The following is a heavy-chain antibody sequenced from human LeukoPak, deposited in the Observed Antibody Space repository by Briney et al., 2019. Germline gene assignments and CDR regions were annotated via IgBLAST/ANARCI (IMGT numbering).Heavy chain of an antibody. CDR2: IYHSGST. D-gene: IGHD3-3*01. V-gene: IGHV4-30-2*01. CDR3: ARGERLRFLEWLFYY. CDR1: GGSISSGGYY. J-gene: IGHJ4*02. Sequence: PSETLSLTCTVSGGSISSGGYYWSWIRQPPGKGLEWIGYIYHSGSTYYNPSLKSRVTISVDRSKNQFSLKLSSVTAADTAVYYCARGERLRFLEWLFYYWGQGTLVTVSS.